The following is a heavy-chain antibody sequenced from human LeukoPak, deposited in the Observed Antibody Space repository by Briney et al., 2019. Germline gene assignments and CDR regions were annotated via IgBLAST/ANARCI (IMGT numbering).Heavy chain of an antibody. Sequence: ASVKVSCKASGYTFTTYGITWVRQAPGQGLEWMGWITAYNGNTNYAQEIQGRVTMTTDTSTSTAYMELRSLRSDDTAVYYCARGPSIAVAAPYYFDYWGQGTLVTVSS. D-gene: IGHD6-19*01. CDR1: GYTFTTYG. J-gene: IGHJ4*02. CDR3: ARGPSIAVAAPYYFDY. CDR2: ITAYNGNT. V-gene: IGHV1-18*01.